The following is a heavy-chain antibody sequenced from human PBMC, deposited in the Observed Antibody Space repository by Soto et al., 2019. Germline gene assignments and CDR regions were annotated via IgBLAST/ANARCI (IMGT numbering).Heavy chain of an antibody. V-gene: IGHV3-53*01. CDR1: GFIVSNNY. CDR2: IYSGGTM. J-gene: IGHJ4*02. Sequence: PGGSLRLSCAASGFIVSNNYMGWVRQAPGKGLEWVSVIYSGGTMHYADSVKGRFFISRDDSRNMLFLQLHSLRADDTAVYYCVRGPSDHILRHLEWPYGDYWGQGTLVTVSS. D-gene: IGHD3-3*01. CDR3: VRGPSDHILRHLEWPYGDY.